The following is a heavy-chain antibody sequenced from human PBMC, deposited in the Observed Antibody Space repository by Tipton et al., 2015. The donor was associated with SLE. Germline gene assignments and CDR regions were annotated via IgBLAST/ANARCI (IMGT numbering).Heavy chain of an antibody. V-gene: IGHV4-59*01. CDR1: GASISDYY. CDR3: ARDLITGNVWYFDL. Sequence: TLSLTCTVSGASISDYYWSWIRQPPGKGLEWIGYIYYSGSTNYNPSLKSRVTISVDTSKNQFSLKLSSVTAADTAVYYCARDLITGNVWYFDLWGRGTLVTVSS. D-gene: IGHD1-20*01. J-gene: IGHJ2*01. CDR2: IYYSGST.